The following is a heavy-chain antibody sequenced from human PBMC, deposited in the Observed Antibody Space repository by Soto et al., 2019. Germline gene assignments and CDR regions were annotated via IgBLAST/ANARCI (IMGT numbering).Heavy chain of an antibody. Sequence: SGPTLVNPTQTLTLTCTFSGFSLITSGVGVGWIRQPPGKALEWLALIYWNDDKRYSPSLKSRLTITKDTSKNQVVLTMTNMDPVDTATYYCARSGDYDVLFDYWGQGTLVTVSS. CDR1: GFSLITSGVG. D-gene: IGHD4-17*01. CDR2: IYWNDDK. V-gene: IGHV2-5*01. J-gene: IGHJ4*02. CDR3: ARSGDYDVLFDY.